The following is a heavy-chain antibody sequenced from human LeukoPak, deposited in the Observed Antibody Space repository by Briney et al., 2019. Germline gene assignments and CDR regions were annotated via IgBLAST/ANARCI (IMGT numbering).Heavy chain of an antibody. D-gene: IGHD3/OR15-3a*01. Sequence: SETLSLTRTVSGGSISSNFWSWIRQPPGKGLEWIGYIYYSGSTNYNPSLKSRVTISVDTSKNQFSLKLSSVTAADTAVYYCARLDAGSYYYGMDVWGQGTTVTVPS. J-gene: IGHJ6*02. CDR2: IYYSGST. CDR1: GGSISSNF. CDR3: ARLDAGSYYYGMDV. V-gene: IGHV4-59*08.